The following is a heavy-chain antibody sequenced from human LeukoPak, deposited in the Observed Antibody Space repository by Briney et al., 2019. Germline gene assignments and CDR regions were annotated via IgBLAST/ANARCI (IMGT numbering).Heavy chain of an antibody. CDR2: ICYSGST. CDR1: GGSISSGGYY. D-gene: IGHD6-19*01. V-gene: IGHV4-31*03. CDR3: ARGSVAAEFNWFDP. Sequence: TLSLTCTVSGGSISSGGYYWSWIRQHPGKGLEWIGYICYSGSTYYNPSLKSRVTISVDTSKNQFSLKLSSVTAADTAVYYCARGSVAAEFNWFDPWGQGTLVTVSS. J-gene: IGHJ5*02.